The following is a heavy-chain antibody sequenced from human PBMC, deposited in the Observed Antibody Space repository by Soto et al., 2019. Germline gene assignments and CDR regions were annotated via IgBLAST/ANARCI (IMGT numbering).Heavy chain of an antibody. CDR3: ARPGSKPTIFGVVINYGMDV. CDR2: IDPSDSYT. J-gene: IGHJ6*02. D-gene: IGHD3-3*01. V-gene: IGHV5-10-1*01. Sequence: GESLQISCKGSGYSFTSYWISWVRQMPGKGLEWMGRIDPSDSYTNYSPSFQGHVTISADKSISTAYLQWSSLKASDTAMYYCARPGSKPTIFGVVINYGMDVWGQGTTVTVSS. CDR1: GYSFTSYW.